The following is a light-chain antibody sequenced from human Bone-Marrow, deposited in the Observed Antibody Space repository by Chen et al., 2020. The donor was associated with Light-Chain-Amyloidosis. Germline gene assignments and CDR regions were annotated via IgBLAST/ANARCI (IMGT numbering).Light chain of an antibody. V-gene: IGLV6-57*01. CDR1: SGSIATNY. J-gene: IGLJ3*02. CDR3: QSYQGSSQGV. Sequence: NFMLTQPHSVSESPGKTVIISCTRSSGSIATNYVQRYQQRPGSSPTTVIYENDQRPSGVPDRFSGSIDRSSNSASLTISGLKTEEEADYYCQSYQGSSQGVFGGGTKLTVL. CDR2: END.